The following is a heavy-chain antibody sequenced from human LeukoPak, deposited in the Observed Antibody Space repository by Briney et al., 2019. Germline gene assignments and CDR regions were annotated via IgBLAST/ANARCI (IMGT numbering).Heavy chain of an antibody. V-gene: IGHV4-59*01. CDR2: IYYSGST. Sequence: SETLSLTCTVSGGSISSYYWSWPRQPPGKGLEWIGYIYYSGSTNYNPSLKSRVTISVDTSKNQFSLKLSSVTAADTAVYYCARGNIVVVPAAMGFDYWGQGTLVTVSS. CDR3: ARGNIVVVPAAMGFDY. J-gene: IGHJ4*02. D-gene: IGHD2-2*01. CDR1: GGSISSYY.